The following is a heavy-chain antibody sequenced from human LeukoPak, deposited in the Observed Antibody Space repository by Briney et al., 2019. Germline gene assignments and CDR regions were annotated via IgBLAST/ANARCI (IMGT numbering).Heavy chain of an antibody. V-gene: IGHV1-2*06. CDR2: INPNSGGT. J-gene: IGHJ3*02. CDR1: GYTFTGYY. Sequence: ASVKVSCKASGYTFTGYYMHWVRQAPGQGLEWIGRINPNSGGTNYAQKFQGRVTMTRDTSISTAYMELSRLRSDDTAVYYCARDYYYDSSGYYYWGGGAFDIWGQGTMVTVSS. D-gene: IGHD3-22*01. CDR3: ARDYYYDSSGYYYWGGGAFDI.